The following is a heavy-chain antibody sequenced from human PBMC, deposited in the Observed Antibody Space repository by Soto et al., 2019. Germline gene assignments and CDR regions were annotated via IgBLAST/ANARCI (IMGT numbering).Heavy chain of an antibody. CDR2: ISSSGSTI. J-gene: IGHJ6*03. D-gene: IGHD6-19*01. V-gene: IGHV3-11*01. CDR3: AKCGVWGFKQWPVRNSYYMDV. CDR1: GFTFSDYY. Sequence: SLRRCCSASGFTFSDYYMSWNREAPGKGLEWVSYISSSGSTIYFADSVKGRVTISRDNTKNPLYLQTASLRVEDTALYSCAKCGVWGFKQWPVRNSYYMDVWAKRTPVTVSS.